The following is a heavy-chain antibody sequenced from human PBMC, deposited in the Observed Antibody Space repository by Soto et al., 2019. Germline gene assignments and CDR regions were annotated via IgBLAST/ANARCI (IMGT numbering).Heavy chain of an antibody. V-gene: IGHV3-48*01. CDR3: ARDGATTVTMDYYYYYYMDV. J-gene: IGHJ6*03. D-gene: IGHD4-17*01. CDR2: ISSSSSTI. CDR1: GFTFSSYS. Sequence: GGSLRLSCAASGFTFSSYSMNWVRQAPGKGLEWVSYISSSSSTIYYADSVKGRFTISRDNAKNSLYLQMNSLRAEDTAVYYCARDGATTVTMDYYYYYYMDVWGKGTTVTVSS.